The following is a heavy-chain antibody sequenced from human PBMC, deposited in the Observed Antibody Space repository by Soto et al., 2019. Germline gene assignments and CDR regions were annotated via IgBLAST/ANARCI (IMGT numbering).Heavy chain of an antibody. Sequence: PGESLKISCKGSGYSFTSYWIGWVRQMPGKGLEWMGIIYPGDSDTRYSPSFQGQVTISADKSISTAYLQWSSLKASDTAMYYCARTTMVRGVATRGFDYWGQGTLVT. J-gene: IGHJ4*02. CDR3: ARTTMVRGVATRGFDY. CDR2: IYPGDSDT. D-gene: IGHD3-10*01. CDR1: GYSFTSYW. V-gene: IGHV5-51*01.